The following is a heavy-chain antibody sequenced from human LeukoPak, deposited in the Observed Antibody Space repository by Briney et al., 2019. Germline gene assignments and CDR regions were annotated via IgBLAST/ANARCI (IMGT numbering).Heavy chain of an antibody. CDR2: INPNSGGT. CDR3: ARVYCRGGSCYYDY. D-gene: IGHD2-15*01. V-gene: IGHV1-2*04. CDR1: GYTFTGYY. Sequence: ASVKVSCKASGYTFTGYYMHWVRQAPGQGLEWMGWINPNSGGTNYAQKFQGWVTMTRVTSISTAYMELSRLRSDDTAVYYCARVYCRGGSCYYDYWGQGTLVTVSS. J-gene: IGHJ4*02.